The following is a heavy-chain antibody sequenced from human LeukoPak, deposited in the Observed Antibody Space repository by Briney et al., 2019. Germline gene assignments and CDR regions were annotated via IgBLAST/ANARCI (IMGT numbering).Heavy chain of an antibody. J-gene: IGHJ5*02. CDR2: IIPIFGVA. Sequence: SEKVSCKASGGTFSNYAISWVRQAPGQGLEWMGGIIPIFGVAQYAQKFRGRVTITADESTSTVYIELSSLRSEDTAVYYCARARGSEGPIVEVVAATWGWFGPWGQGTLVTASS. CDR3: ARARGSEGPIVEVVAATWGWFGP. D-gene: IGHD2-15*01. CDR1: GGTFSNYA. V-gene: IGHV1-69*13.